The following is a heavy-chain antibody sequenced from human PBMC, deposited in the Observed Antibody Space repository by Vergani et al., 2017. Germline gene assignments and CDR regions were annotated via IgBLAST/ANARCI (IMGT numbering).Heavy chain of an antibody. CDR2: ISGSGGST. D-gene: IGHD3-10*01. Sequence: EVQLLESGGGLVQPGGSLRLSCAASGFTFSSYAMSWVRQAPGKGLEWVSAISGSGGSTYYADSVKGRFTISRDNSKNTLYLQMNSLRAEDTAVYYCAKDQVTMVRGVITHDAFDIWGQGTMVTVSS. CDR3: AKDQVTMVRGVITHDAFDI. CDR1: GFTFSSYA. J-gene: IGHJ3*02. V-gene: IGHV3-23*01.